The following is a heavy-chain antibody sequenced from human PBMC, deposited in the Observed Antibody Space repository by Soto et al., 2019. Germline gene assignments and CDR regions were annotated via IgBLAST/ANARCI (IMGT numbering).Heavy chain of an antibody. CDR2: IDPSDSYT. CDR3: ARRVVVAATPSLYYYYGMDV. V-gene: IGHV5-10-1*01. D-gene: IGHD2-15*01. Sequence: GESLKISCNGSGYSFTIYWISWVRQMPGKGLEWMGRIDPSDSYTNYSPSFQGHVTISADKSISTAYLQWSSLKASDTAMYYCARRVVVAATPSLYYYYGMDVWGQGTTVTVSS. J-gene: IGHJ6*02. CDR1: GYSFTIYW.